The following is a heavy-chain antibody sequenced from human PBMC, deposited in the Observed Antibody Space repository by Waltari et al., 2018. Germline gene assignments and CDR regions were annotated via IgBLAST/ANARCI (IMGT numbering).Heavy chain of an antibody. V-gene: IGHV3-74*01. Sequence: EVQLVESGGGLVQPGGSLRLSCAASGFTFTSHWMHWVRQGPGKGLEWVSSLNYDGSSTYYADFVKGRFTISRDNAKNTLYLQMNSLRAEDTGVYYCVRGYGGDVYWGQGTLVTVSS. CDR3: VRGYGGDVY. D-gene: IGHD2-21*02. J-gene: IGHJ4*02. CDR1: GFTFTSHW. CDR2: LNYDGSST.